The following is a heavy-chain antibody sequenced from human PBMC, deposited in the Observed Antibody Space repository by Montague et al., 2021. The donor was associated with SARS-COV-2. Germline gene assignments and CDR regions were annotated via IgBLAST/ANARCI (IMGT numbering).Heavy chain of an antibody. CDR3: ARIPVGSKYYFDF. Sequence: CAISGDSVGVKEARWSSEEHTSAIQLQLLVITHYRPERYNDYAESVKSRITIDPDTSKHQFSLHLNSVTPEDTAVYYCARIPVGSKYYFDFWGQGTLVTVSS. D-gene: IGHD2-2*01. J-gene: IGHJ4*02. CDR1: GDSVGVKEAR. V-gene: IGHV6-1*01. CDR2: THYRPERYN.